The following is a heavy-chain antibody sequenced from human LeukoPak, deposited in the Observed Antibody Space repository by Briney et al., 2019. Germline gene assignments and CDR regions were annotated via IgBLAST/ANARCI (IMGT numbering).Heavy chain of an antibody. V-gene: IGHV3-15*01. Sequence: GGSLRLSCAASGFTFSNAWMSWVRQPPGKGLEWVGRIKSKTDGGTTDYAAPVKARFTISRDNSKNTLYLQMNSLKTADTAVYDCTARPYCSGGSCYTKWFDPWGQGTLVIVSS. CDR2: IKSKTDGGTT. CDR1: GFTFSNAW. D-gene: IGHD2-15*01. CDR3: TARPYCSGGSCYTKWFDP. J-gene: IGHJ5*02.